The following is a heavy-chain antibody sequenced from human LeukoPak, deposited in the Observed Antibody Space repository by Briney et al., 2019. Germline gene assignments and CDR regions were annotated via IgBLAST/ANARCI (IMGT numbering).Heavy chain of an antibody. D-gene: IGHD4-11*01. CDR2: ISASGGST. J-gene: IGHJ4*02. V-gene: IGHV3-23*01. Sequence: GGSLRLSCAASGFTFSSYAMSWVRQAPGKGLEWVSAISASGGSTNYADSVKGRFTISRDTSKDTLYLQMNSLRAEDTAVYYCAKDKTTVTLWGQGTLVTVSS. CDR3: AKDKTTVTL. CDR1: GFTFSSYA.